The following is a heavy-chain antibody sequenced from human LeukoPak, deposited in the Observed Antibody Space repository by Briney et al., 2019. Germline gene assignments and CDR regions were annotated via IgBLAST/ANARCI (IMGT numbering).Heavy chain of an antibody. CDR2: ISYDGSNK. CDR1: GFTFSSYG. V-gene: IGHV3-30-3*01. CDR3: ARGVLPLAADGTVYFQH. J-gene: IGHJ1*01. Sequence: GGSLRLSCAASGFTFSSYGMHWVRQAPGKGLEWVAVISYDGSNKYYADSVKGRFTISRDNSKNTLYLQMNSLRAEDTAVYYCARGVLPLAADGTVYFQHWGQGTLVTVSS. D-gene: IGHD6-13*01.